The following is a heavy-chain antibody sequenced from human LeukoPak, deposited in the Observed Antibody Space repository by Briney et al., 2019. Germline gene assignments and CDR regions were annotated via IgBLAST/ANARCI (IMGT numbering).Heavy chain of an antibody. CDR3: ARGYGDYRGFDP. CDR2: IYYSGST. D-gene: IGHD4-17*01. V-gene: IGHV4-59*01. CDR1: GGSISSYY. Sequence: PSKTLSLTCTVSGGSISSYYWSWIRQPPGKGLEWIGYIYYSGSTNYNPSLKSRVTISVDTSKNQFSLKLSSVTAADTAVYYCARGYGDYRGFDPWGQGTLVTVSS. J-gene: IGHJ5*02.